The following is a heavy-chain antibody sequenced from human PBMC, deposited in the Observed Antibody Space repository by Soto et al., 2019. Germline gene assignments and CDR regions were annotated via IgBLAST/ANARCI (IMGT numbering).Heavy chain of an antibody. CDR1: GFTFSSYT. CDR2: ISSSSSYI. D-gene: IGHD2-2*01. CDR3: ARVSSTTYENYNWFDP. J-gene: IGHJ5*02. Sequence: EVQLVESGGGLVKPGGSLRLSCAASGFTFSSYTMNWVRQAPGKGLEWVSSISSSSSYIYYADSVKGRFTISRDNAKNSLYLQMNSLRAEDTAVYYCARVSSTTYENYNWFDPWGQGTLVTVSS. V-gene: IGHV3-21*01.